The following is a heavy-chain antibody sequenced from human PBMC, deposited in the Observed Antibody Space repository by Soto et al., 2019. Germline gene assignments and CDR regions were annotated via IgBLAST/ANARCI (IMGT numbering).Heavy chain of an antibody. CDR3: ARSPRSSPYFDY. V-gene: IGHV5-51*01. Sequence: PEGSLKISCQCSGYTFSNFWIGWGRQLPGKGLEWMGIIYPGDHETRYSPSFHGKVTISADKSINTAYLQWNSLEASDTAFYFCARSPRSSPYFDYWGQGALVTVSS. J-gene: IGHJ4*02. D-gene: IGHD6-13*01. CDR2: IYPGDHET. CDR1: GYTFSNFW.